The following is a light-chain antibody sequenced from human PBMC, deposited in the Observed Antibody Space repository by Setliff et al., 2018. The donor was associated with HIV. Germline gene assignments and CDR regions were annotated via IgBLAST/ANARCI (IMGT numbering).Light chain of an antibody. V-gene: IGKV1-12*01. CDR3: QQGNTFPPT. Sequence: DIQMTQSPSSVSASVGDRVTIICQASQGISSRLAWYQQKPGTAPKLLIYAASSLQSGVPSRFSGSGSGTNLTLTISSLQPEDFASYYCQQGNTFPPTFGRGTKVDIK. CDR2: AAS. CDR1: QGISSR. J-gene: IGKJ1*01.